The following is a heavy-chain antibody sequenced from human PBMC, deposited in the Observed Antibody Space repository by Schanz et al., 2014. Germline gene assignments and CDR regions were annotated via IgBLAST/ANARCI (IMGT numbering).Heavy chain of an antibody. CDR3: AKDISSLIQGDV. J-gene: IGHJ6*04. CDR1: GFTFFGSFA. CDR2: MSGSGSTA. D-gene: IGHD2-2*01. Sequence: EVQLLESGGGLVQPGGSLRLSCVASGFTFFGSFAMSWVRQAPGKGLEWVSGMSGSGSTADYADSVKGRFTISRDNSRKTLYLQMNSLRADDTAVYYCAKDISSLIQGDVWGKGTTGTVSS. V-gene: IGHV3-23*01.